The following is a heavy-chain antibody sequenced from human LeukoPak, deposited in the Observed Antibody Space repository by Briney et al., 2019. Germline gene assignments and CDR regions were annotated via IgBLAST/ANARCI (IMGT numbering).Heavy chain of an antibody. CDR1: GYTFTSYY. Sequence: ASVKVSCKASGYTFTSYYMHWVRQAPGQGLEWMGIINPSGGSTSYAQKFQGRVTMTRDMSTSTVYMELSSLRSEDTAVYYCARGDGGNSNYYYYMDVWGKGTTVTVSS. V-gene: IGHV1-46*01. D-gene: IGHD4-23*01. J-gene: IGHJ6*03. CDR2: INPSGGST. CDR3: ARGDGGNSNYYYYMDV.